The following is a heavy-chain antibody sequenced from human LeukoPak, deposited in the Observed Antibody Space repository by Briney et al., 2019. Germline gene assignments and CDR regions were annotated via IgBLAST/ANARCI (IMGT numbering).Heavy chain of an antibody. Sequence: PGGSLRLSCAASGFTFSSYGMHWVRQAPGKGLEWVAFIRYDGSNKYYADSVKGRFTISRDNSKNTLYLQMNSLRAEDTAVCYCAKDRVTVTPHLDYWGQGTLVTVSS. J-gene: IGHJ4*02. V-gene: IGHV3-30*02. CDR2: IRYDGSNK. D-gene: IGHD4-17*01. CDR1: GFTFSSYG. CDR3: AKDRVTVTPHLDY.